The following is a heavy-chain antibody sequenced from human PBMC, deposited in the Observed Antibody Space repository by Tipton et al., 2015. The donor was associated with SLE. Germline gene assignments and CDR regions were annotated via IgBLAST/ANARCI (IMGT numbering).Heavy chain of an antibody. Sequence: LRLSCTVSGGSISSGTYYWTWTRQPAGKGLEWIGRIYSSGSTNYNPSLKSRVTISLDTSKNQFSLKLSSVTAADTAVYYCARSPRFGEFRGWFDPWGQGTLVTVSS. CDR3: ARSPRFGEFRGWFDP. D-gene: IGHD3-10*01. J-gene: IGHJ5*02. V-gene: IGHV4-61*02. CDR2: IYSSGST. CDR1: GGSISSGTYY.